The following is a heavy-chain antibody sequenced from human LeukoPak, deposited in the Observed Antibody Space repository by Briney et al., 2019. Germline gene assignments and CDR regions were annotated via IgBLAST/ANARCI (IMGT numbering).Heavy chain of an antibody. J-gene: IGHJ4*02. D-gene: IGHD5-12*01. Sequence: GGSLRLSCAASGFTFSSYAMSWVRQAPGKGLERVSAISGSGGSTYYADSVEGRFTISRDNSKNTLYLQMNSLRAEDTAVYYCAKVSYSGRYGGYGYFDYWGQGTLVTVSS. CDR2: ISGSGGST. V-gene: IGHV3-23*01. CDR1: GFTFSSYA. CDR3: AKVSYSGRYGGYGYFDY.